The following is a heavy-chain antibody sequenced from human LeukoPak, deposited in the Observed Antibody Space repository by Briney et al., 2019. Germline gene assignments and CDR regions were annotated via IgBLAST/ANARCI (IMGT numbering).Heavy chain of an antibody. D-gene: IGHD3-22*01. Sequence: PSETLSLTCAVYGGSFSGYYWSWIRQPPGKGLEWIGQIYHSGSTNYNPSLKSRLTISVDTSKNQFSLKLSSVTAADTAVYYCARDTGVYYDSSGGPGDWGQGTLVTVSS. J-gene: IGHJ4*02. CDR3: ARDTGVYYDSSGGPGD. CDR2: IYHSGST. CDR1: GGSFSGYY. V-gene: IGHV4-34*01.